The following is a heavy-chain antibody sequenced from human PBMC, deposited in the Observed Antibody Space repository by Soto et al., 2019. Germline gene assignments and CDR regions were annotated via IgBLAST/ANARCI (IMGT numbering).Heavy chain of an antibody. D-gene: IGHD4-17*01. CDR2: IYYSGST. V-gene: IGHV4-59*01. CDR3: ARTGGDYYYYHYGMDV. J-gene: IGHJ6*02. CDR1: GGSISSYY. Sequence: PSETLSLTCTVSGGSISSYYWSWIRQPPGKGLEWIGYIYYSGSTNYNPSLKSRVTISVDTSKNQFSLKLSSVTAADTAVYYCARTGGDYYYYHYGMDVWGQGTTVTVSS.